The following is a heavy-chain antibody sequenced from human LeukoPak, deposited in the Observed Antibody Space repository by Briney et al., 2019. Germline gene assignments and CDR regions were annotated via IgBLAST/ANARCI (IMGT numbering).Heavy chain of an antibody. J-gene: IGHJ4*02. Sequence: GASVKVSCKASGYTFTSYGISWVRQAPGQGLEWMGGIIPIFGTANYAQKFQGRVTITADESTSTAYMELSSLRSEDTAVYYCASAPQAPYFDYWGQGTLVTVSS. V-gene: IGHV1-69*13. CDR1: GYTFTSYG. CDR2: IIPIFGTA. CDR3: ASAPQAPYFDY.